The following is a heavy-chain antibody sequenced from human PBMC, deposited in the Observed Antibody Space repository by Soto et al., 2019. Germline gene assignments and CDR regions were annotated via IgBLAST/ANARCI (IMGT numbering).Heavy chain of an antibody. CDR3: ARDQGLGDV. V-gene: IGHV1-3*01. D-gene: IGHD3-16*01. Sequence: ASVNVSCKASGYIFTNYNIHWVRQAPGQRLEWMGWINVGNGNTKYSERFQGRVTNTRDTSASTAFMELGSLTSEDTGVYYCARDQGLGDVWGQGTTVTVSS. J-gene: IGHJ6*02. CDR2: INVGNGNT. CDR1: GYIFTNYN.